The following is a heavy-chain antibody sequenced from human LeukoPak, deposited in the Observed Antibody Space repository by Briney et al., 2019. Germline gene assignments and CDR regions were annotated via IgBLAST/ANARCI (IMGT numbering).Heavy chain of an antibody. V-gene: IGHV1-8*01. Sequence: ASVKVSCKASGYTFTSYDINWVRQATGQGLEWMGWMNPDSGNTGYAQKFQGRVTMTRNTSISTAYMELSSLRSEDTAVYYCAMVSGSYSMIDYWGQGTLVTVSS. CDR1: GYTFTSYD. D-gene: IGHD1-26*01. CDR2: MNPDSGNT. J-gene: IGHJ4*02. CDR3: AMVSGSYSMIDY.